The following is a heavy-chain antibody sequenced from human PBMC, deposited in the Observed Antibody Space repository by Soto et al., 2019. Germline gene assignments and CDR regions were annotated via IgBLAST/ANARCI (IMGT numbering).Heavy chain of an antibody. D-gene: IGHD2-15*01. CDR2: IESGGST. Sequence: PLGSLRLSCNASGFTVSSSYMSWVRQAPGMGLEWVAVIESGGSTHYADSVKGRFTISRDNPKNMIYLQLDTLRAEDTAVYYCAKDLGPLRLLNYYFYGLDVWGQGTTVTVSS. CDR1: GFTVSSSY. CDR3: AKDLGPLRLLNYYFYGLDV. V-gene: IGHV3-53*01. J-gene: IGHJ6*02.